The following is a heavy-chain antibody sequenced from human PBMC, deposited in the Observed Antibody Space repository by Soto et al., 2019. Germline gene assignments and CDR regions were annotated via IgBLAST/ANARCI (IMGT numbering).Heavy chain of an antibody. V-gene: IGHV3-23*01. CDR3: AKSCDTTRDSSSQ. J-gene: IGHJ4*02. CDR1: GFTFSTYA. D-gene: IGHD1-26*01. CDR2: ISGTGGST. Sequence: PGGSLRLSCAASGFTFSTYAMSWVRQAPGKGLEWVSAISGTGGSTYYADSVKGRFTISRDNSKNTLYLQMNSLRAEDTAVYYCAKSCDTTRDSSSQWGQGTLVTVSS.